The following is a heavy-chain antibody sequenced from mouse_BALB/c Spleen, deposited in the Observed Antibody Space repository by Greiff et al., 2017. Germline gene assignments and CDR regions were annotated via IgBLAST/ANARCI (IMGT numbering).Heavy chain of an antibody. J-gene: IGHJ2*01. D-gene: IGHD1-1*02. CDR2: INPYNGDT. CDR3: ARNYYYFDY. Sequence: VQLQQSGPELVKPGASVKISCKASGYSFTGYFMNWVMQSHGKSLEWIGRINPYNGDTFYTQKFKGKATLAVDKSSSTAHMELRSLASEDSAVYYCARNYYYFDYWGQGTTLTVSS. CDR1: GYSFTGYF. V-gene: IGHV1-20*02.